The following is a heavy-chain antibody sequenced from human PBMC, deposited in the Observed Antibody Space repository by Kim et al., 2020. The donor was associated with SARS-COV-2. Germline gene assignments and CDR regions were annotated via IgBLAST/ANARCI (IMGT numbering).Heavy chain of an antibody. CDR2: IIPIFGTA. J-gene: IGHJ5*02. V-gene: IGHV1-69*13. D-gene: IGHD6-19*01. CDR3: ARGIAVAGTDWFDP. CDR1: GGTFSSYA. Sequence: SVKVSCKASGGTFSSYAISWVRQAPGQGLEWMGGIIPIFGTANYAQKFQGRVTITADESTSTAYMELSSLRSEDTAVYYCARGIAVAGTDWFDPWGHGTLVTVSS.